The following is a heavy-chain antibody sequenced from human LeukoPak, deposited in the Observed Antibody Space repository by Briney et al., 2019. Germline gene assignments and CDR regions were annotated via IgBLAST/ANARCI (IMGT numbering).Heavy chain of an antibody. CDR2: IYPGDSDT. D-gene: IGHD5-12*01. CDR1: GYSFTSYW. Sequence: GESLKISCKGSGYSFTSYWIGWVRQMPGKGLEWMGIIYPGDSDTRYSPSFQGQVTISADKSISTAYLQWSSLKASDTAMYYCARQNSGYDWRGGFDPWGQGTLVTVSS. CDR3: ARQNSGYDWRGGFDP. J-gene: IGHJ5*02. V-gene: IGHV5-51*01.